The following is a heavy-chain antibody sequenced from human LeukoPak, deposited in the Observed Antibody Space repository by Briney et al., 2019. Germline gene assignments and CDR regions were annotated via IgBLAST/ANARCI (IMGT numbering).Heavy chain of an antibody. CDR2: IYYSGTT. Sequence: SETLSLTCTVSGGSISSGGYYWSWIRQHPGNGLEWIGCIYYSGTTYYHPSLTSRVAISVDTSKNQFSLKLSSVTAADTAVYYCARSGTVTTWNYWGQGTLVTVSS. J-gene: IGHJ4*02. D-gene: IGHD4-17*01. CDR3: ARSGTVTTWNY. CDR1: GGSISSGGYY. V-gene: IGHV4-31*03.